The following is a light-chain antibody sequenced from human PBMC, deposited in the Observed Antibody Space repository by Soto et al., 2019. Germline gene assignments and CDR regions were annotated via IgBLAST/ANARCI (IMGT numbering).Light chain of an antibody. J-gene: IGLJ3*02. V-gene: IGLV2-18*02. Sequence: QSALTQPPSVSGSPGQSVTISCTGTSSDVGYYDRVSWYQQPPGTAPKLMIYEVSHRPSGVPDRFSGSKSGNTASLTISGLQAEDEADYYCSSDTPGNTCWVFGGGTKVTVL. CDR3: SSDTPGNTCWV. CDR1: SSDVGYYDR. CDR2: EVS.